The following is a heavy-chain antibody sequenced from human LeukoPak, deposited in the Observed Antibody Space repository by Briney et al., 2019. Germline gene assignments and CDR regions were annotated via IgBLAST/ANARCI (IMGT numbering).Heavy chain of an antibody. CDR3: AKEDAWLQYEN. J-gene: IGHJ4*02. CDR2: ISPNGGIT. D-gene: IGHD5-24*01. V-gene: IGHV3-23*01. CDR1: GFTFRNHG. Sequence: GGSLRLSCTASGFTFRNHGMNWVRQAPGKGLEWVSGISPNGGITYYADSVKGRFTISRDNSRNTVSLQMNYLRAEDTAIYYCAKEDAWLQYENWGQGILVTVSS.